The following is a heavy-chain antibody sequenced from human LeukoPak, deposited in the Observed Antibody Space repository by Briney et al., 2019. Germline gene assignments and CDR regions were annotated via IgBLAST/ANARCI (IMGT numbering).Heavy chain of an antibody. CDR3: ARDTAVTNFDY. CDR2: ISAKNGDT. Sequence: ASVKVSCKASGYTFTNYGFSWVRQAPGQGLEWMGWISAKNGDTDYAQKFQDRVTLTTDTATNTAYMELKSLRSDDTAVYYCARDTAVTNFDYWGQGTLVTVSS. CDR1: GYTFTNYG. J-gene: IGHJ4*02. D-gene: IGHD4-17*01. V-gene: IGHV1-18*01.